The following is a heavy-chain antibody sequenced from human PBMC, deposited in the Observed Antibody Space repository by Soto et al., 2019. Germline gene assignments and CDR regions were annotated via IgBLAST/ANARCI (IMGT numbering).Heavy chain of an antibody. CDR1: GGSISSGDYY. Sequence: QVQLQESGPGLVKPSQTLSLTCTVSGGSISSGDYYWSWIRQPPGKGLEWIGYIYYSGSTYYNPSLKSRVTISVDTSKNQFSLKMSSVTDADTAVYYCARDGVNVLLWFGESYGMDVWGQGTTVTVSS. J-gene: IGHJ6*02. CDR2: IYYSGST. V-gene: IGHV4-30-4*01. D-gene: IGHD3-10*01. CDR3: ARDGVNVLLWFGESYGMDV.